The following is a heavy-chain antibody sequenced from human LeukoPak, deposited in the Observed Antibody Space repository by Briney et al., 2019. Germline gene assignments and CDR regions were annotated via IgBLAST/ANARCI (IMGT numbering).Heavy chain of an antibody. CDR2: IYTSGST. V-gene: IGHV4-4*07. D-gene: IGHD2-21*02. CDR1: GGSISSYY. CDR3: ARGWNGAYCGGDCYSFGY. Sequence: PSETLSLTCTVSGGSISSYYWSWIRQPAGKGLEWIGRIYTSGSTNYNPSLKSRVTMSVDTSKNQFSLKLNSVTAADTAVYYCARGWNGAYCGGDCYSFGYWGQGTLVTVSS. J-gene: IGHJ4*02.